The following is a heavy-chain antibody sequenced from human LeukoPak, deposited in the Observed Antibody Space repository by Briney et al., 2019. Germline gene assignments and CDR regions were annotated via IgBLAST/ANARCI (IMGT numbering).Heavy chain of an antibody. Sequence: GGSVKVSCKASGYTFTSYGISWVRQAPGQGLEWMGWISAYNGNTNYAQKLQGRVTMTTDTSTSTAYMELRSLRSDDTAVYYCARGTITMVRGVIISHYYYGMDVWGQGTTVTVSS. D-gene: IGHD3-10*01. CDR2: ISAYNGNT. CDR1: GYTFTSYG. CDR3: ARGTITMVRGVIISHYYYGMDV. J-gene: IGHJ6*02. V-gene: IGHV1-18*01.